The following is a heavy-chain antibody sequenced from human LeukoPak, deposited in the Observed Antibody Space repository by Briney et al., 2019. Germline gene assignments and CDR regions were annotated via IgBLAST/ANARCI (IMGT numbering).Heavy chain of an antibody. D-gene: IGHD6-13*01. CDR1: EFTFSTYW. Sequence: PGGSLRLSCAASEFTFSTYWMTWVRQAPGKGLEWVANIKQDGSETYYVDSVKGRFTISRDNAKNSLYLQMNSLRAEDKAVYYCARDIAAAGSYWGQGTLVTVSS. J-gene: IGHJ4*02. V-gene: IGHV3-7*01. CDR3: ARDIAAAGSY. CDR2: IKQDGSET.